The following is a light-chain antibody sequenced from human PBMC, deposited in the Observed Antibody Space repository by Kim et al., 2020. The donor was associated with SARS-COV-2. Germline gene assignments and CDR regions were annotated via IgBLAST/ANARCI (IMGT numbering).Light chain of an antibody. CDR3: CSYAGSSTVV. J-gene: IGLJ2*01. CDR2: EGS. V-gene: IGLV2-23*01. CDR1: SSDVGSYNL. Sequence: GQSITISCTGHSSDVGSYNLVSWYQQQPGKAPKLMIYEGSKRPSGVSNRFSGSKSGNTASLTISGLQAEDEADYYCCSYAGSSTVVFGGGTQLTVL.